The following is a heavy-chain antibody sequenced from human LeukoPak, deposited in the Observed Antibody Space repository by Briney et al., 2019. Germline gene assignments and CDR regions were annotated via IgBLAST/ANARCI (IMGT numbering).Heavy chain of an antibody. J-gene: IGHJ4*02. D-gene: IGHD3-22*01. CDR2: ISGSGGST. Sequence: PGGSLRLSCAASGFTFSSYAMSWVRQAPGKGLEWVSAISGSGGSTYYADSVKGRFTISRDNSKNTLYLQMNSLRAEDTAVYYCAKTGLYDSSGYYSYYFDYWGQGTLVTVSS. CDR1: GFTFSSYA. CDR3: AKTGLYDSSGYYSYYFDY. V-gene: IGHV3-23*01.